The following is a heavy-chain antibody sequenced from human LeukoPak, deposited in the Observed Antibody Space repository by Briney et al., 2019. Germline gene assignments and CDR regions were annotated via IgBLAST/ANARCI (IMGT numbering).Heavy chain of an antibody. V-gene: IGHV2-70*04. CDR3: ARASGYSYGYGLGAFDI. D-gene: IGHD5-18*01. CDR1: GFSLSTSGMP. CDR2: YYWDDDK. Sequence: SGPTLVNPTQTLTLTFTFSGFSLSTSGMPVSWIRQPPGKALEWLARYYWDDDKFYSTSLKTRLTISKDTSKNQVVLTMTNMDPVDTATYYCARASGYSYGYGLGAFDIWGQGTMVTVSS. J-gene: IGHJ3*02.